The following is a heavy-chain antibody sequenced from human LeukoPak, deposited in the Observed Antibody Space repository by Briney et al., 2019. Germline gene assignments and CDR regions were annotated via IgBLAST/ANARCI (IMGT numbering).Heavy chain of an antibody. D-gene: IGHD2-21*01. CDR3: ARDYIPHPMDA. CDR1: GYSITSGYD. J-gene: IGHJ6*03. Sequence: SETLSLTCTVSGYSITSGYDWGWIRQPPGKGLEWIGSIHQSGVTYFNPSLKSRVTLSVDTSKNQFSLKLSSVTAADTAVYYCARDYIPHPMDAWGKGTTVTVSS. V-gene: IGHV4-38-2*02. CDR2: IHQSGVT.